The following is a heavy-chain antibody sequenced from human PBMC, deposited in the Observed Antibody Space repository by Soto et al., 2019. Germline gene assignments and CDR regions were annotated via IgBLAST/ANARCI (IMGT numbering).Heavy chain of an antibody. D-gene: IGHD3-10*01. CDR2: ISFDGSKK. Sequence: VQLVESGGGVVQPGTSLRLSCAASGFTFSNYGMHWVRQAPGKGLEWVAVISFDGSKKYYVESVKGRFTISRDNSKSTLFLEMNSLSADDTAVYFCVKNFYYGSGSYYRFEYWGQGTLVTVSS. V-gene: IGHV3-30*18. J-gene: IGHJ4*02. CDR1: GFTFSNYG. CDR3: VKNFYYGSGSYYRFEY.